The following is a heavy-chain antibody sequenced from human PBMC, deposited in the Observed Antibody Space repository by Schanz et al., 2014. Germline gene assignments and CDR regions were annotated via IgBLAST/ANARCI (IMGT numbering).Heavy chain of an antibody. J-gene: IGHJ6*02. Sequence: EVQLVESGGDLVQPGGSLRLSCAASGITVSSNYMSWVRQAPGKGLEWVSVIYSDGSTYYADSVKGRFTISRDNSKNTLYLQMNSLRAEDTAVYYCAKIWKGHPIEVRPGWSDGMDVWGQGTTVTVSS. CDR1: GITVSSNY. CDR3: AKIWKGHPIEVRPGWSDGMDV. V-gene: IGHV3-66*01. CDR2: IYSDGST. D-gene: IGHD6-6*01.